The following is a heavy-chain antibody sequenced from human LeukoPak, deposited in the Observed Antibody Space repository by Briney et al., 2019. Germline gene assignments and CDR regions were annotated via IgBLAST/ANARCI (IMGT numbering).Heavy chain of an antibody. Sequence: PGGSLRLSCAASGFTFSSYSMNWVRQAPGKGLEWVSSISSSSSYIYYADSVKGRFTISRDNSKNTLFLQMNRLRAEDTAVYYCARDCSDSSSDYYPLGYWGQGTLVTVSS. V-gene: IGHV3-21*01. CDR1: GFTFSSYS. CDR3: ARDCSDSSSDYYPLGY. CDR2: ISSSSSYI. J-gene: IGHJ4*02. D-gene: IGHD3-22*01.